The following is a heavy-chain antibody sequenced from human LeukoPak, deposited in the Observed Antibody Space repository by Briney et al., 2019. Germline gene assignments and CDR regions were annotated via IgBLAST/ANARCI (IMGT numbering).Heavy chain of an antibody. CDR3: ARRGGSGSLDAFDI. J-gene: IGHJ3*02. CDR1: GGSISSSSYY. CDR2: IYYSGST. Sequence: PSETLSLICTVSGGSISSSSYYWGWIRQPPGKGLEWIGNIYYSGSTYYNPSLKGRVTISVDTSKNQFSLKLSSVTAADTAVYYCARRGGSGSLDAFDIWGQGTMVTVSS. D-gene: IGHD3-10*01. V-gene: IGHV4-39*07.